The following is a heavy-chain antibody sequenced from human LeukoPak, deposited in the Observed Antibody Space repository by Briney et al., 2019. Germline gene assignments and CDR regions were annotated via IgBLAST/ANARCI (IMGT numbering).Heavy chain of an antibody. V-gene: IGHV4-4*07. CDR3: ARDRIAVAGDYFDY. CDR2: IYTSGST. J-gene: IGHJ4*02. D-gene: IGHD6-19*01. CDR1: GGSISSYY. Sequence: SETLSLTCTVSGGSISSYYWSWTRQPAGKGLEWIGRIYTSGSTNYNPSLKSRVTMSVDTSKNQFSLKLSSVTAADTAVYYCARDRIAVAGDYFDYWGQGTLVTVSS.